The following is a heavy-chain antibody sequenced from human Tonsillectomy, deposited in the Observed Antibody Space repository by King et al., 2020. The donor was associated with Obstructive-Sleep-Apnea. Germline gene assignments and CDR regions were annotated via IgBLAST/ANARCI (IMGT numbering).Heavy chain of an antibody. CDR1: GGSISSYY. CDR2: IYYSGST. CDR3: ARELEVYQLPYYYYGMDF. D-gene: IGHD2-2*01. V-gene: IGHV4-59*01. J-gene: IGHJ6*02. Sequence: VQLQESGPGLVKPSETLSLTCTVTGGSISSYYWSWIRQPPGKGLEWIGYIYYSGSTNYNPSLKSRVTISVDTSKNQYSLKLSSVTAADTAVYYCARELEVYQLPYYYYGMDFWGQGTTVTVSS.